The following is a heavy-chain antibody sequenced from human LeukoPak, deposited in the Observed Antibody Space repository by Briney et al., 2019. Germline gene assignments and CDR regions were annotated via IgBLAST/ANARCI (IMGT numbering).Heavy chain of an antibody. Sequence: PSETLSLTCAAYGGSFSGYYWSWIRQPPGKGLEWIGEINHSGSTNYNPSLMSRVTISVDTSKNQFSLKLSSVTAADTAVYYCARLGRAGGIIVVPADAYGFDYWGQGTLVTVSS. CDR1: GGSFSGYY. CDR3: ARLGRAGGIIVVPADAYGFDY. V-gene: IGHV4-34*01. D-gene: IGHD2-2*01. J-gene: IGHJ4*02. CDR2: INHSGST.